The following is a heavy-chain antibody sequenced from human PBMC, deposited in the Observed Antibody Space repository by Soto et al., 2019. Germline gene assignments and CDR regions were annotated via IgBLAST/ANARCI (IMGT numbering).Heavy chain of an antibody. D-gene: IGHD1-20*01. CDR2: IYYSGST. CDR1: GGSISSSSYY. J-gene: IGHJ5*02. V-gene: IGHV4-39*01. Sequence: QLQLQESGPGLVKPSEPLSLPCTVSGGSISSSSYYWGWIRRPPGKGLEWIGSIYYSGSTYYNPSLKSRVTISVDTSKNQFSLKLSSVTAADTAVYYCARQVAITKKNWFDPWGQGTLVTVSS. CDR3: ARQVAITKKNWFDP.